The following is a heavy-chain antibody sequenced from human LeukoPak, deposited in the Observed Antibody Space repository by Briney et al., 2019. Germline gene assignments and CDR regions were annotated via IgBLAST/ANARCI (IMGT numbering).Heavy chain of an antibody. CDR2: IYHSGST. CDR1: GGSISSGGYY. J-gene: IGHJ3*02. V-gene: IGHV4-30-2*01. Sequence: SETLSLTCTVSGGSISSGGYYWSWIRQPPGKGLEWIGYIYHSGSTNYNPSLKSRVTISVDTSKNQFSLKLSSVTAADTAVYYCASSSSGWYADAFDIWGQGTMVTVSS. CDR3: ASSSSGWYADAFDI. D-gene: IGHD6-19*01.